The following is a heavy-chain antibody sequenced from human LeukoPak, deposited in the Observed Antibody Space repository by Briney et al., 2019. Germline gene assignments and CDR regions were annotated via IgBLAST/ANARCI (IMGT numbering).Heavy chain of an antibody. V-gene: IGHV3-7*01. J-gene: IGHJ4*02. D-gene: IGHD5-12*01. CDR1: GFTFSQYW. Sequence: PGGSLRLSCAASGFTFSQYWMSWVSQAPGKGLEWVANIKQDGSEKYYVDSVKGRFTISRDDAKNSLYLQMNSLRAEDTAAYFCARVHMVATWDYFDYWGQGTLVTVSS. CDR3: ARVHMVATWDYFDY. CDR2: IKQDGSEK.